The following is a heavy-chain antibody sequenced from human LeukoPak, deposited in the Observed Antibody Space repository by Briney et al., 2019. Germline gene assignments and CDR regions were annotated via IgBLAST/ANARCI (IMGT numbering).Heavy chain of an antibody. J-gene: IGHJ3*02. CDR2: ISGSGGST. CDR1: GFTFSSYA. V-gene: IGHV3-23*01. D-gene: IGHD3-22*01. CDR3: AIYSSGYYEAFDM. Sequence: GGSLRLSCAASGFTFSSYAMSWVRQAPGKGLEWVSAISGSGGSTYYADSVKGRFTISRDNSKNTLYLQMNSLRAEDTAVYYCAIYSSGYYEAFDMWGQGTMVTVSS.